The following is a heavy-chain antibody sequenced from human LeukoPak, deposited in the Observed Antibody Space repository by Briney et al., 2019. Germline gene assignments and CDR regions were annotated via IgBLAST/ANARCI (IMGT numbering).Heavy chain of an antibody. J-gene: IGHJ4*02. CDR3: ARWGSIAVARFDY. V-gene: IGHV4-59*01. CDR1: GGSISSYY. D-gene: IGHD6-6*01. Sequence: ASETLSLTCTVSGGSISSYYWSWIRQPPGEGLEWIGYIYYTGSTNYNPSLTSRVNISVDTSKNQFSLNLTSVTAADTAVYYCARWGSIAVARFDYWGQGTLVTVSS. CDR2: IYYTGST.